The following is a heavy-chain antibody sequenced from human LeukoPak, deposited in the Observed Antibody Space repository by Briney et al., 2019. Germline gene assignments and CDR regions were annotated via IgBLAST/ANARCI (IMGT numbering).Heavy chain of an antibody. CDR2: IYGGSNT. Sequence: GGSLRLSRAASGLTVTKNYMIWVRQAPGKGLEWVSIIYGGSNTAYADSVRGRFTISRDNSKNTLYLQMNSLRAEDTAVYYCAKEAALGIAYFDHWGQGTLVTVSS. D-gene: IGHD7-27*01. CDR1: GLTVTKNY. CDR3: AKEAALGIAYFDH. J-gene: IGHJ4*02. V-gene: IGHV3-53*01.